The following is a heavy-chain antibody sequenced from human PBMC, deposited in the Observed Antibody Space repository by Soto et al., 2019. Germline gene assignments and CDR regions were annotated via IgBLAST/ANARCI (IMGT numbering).Heavy chain of an antibody. CDR3: AKDRNYYGSGSYYLDY. Sequence: GGSLRLSCAASGFTFSSYVMHWVRQAPGKGLEWVAVISYDGSNKYYADSVKGRFTISRDNSKNTLYVQMNSLRAEDTAVYYCAKDRNYYGSGSYYLDYWGQGTLVTV. D-gene: IGHD3-10*01. CDR1: GFTFSSYV. CDR2: ISYDGSNK. J-gene: IGHJ4*02. V-gene: IGHV3-30*18.